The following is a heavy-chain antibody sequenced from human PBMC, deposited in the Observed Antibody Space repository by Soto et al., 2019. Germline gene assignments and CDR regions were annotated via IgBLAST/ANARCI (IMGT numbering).Heavy chain of an antibody. Sequence: ASVKVSCKASGYTFTSYYMHWVRQAPGQGLEWMGIINPSGGSTSYAQKFPGRVTMTRDTSTSTVYMELSSLRSEDTAVYYCAIEPRRITMIVVVHDAFHICGQGTMVTVSS. CDR3: AIEPRRITMIVVVHDAFHI. V-gene: IGHV1-46*01. CDR1: GYTFTSYY. J-gene: IGHJ3*02. D-gene: IGHD3-22*01. CDR2: INPSGGST.